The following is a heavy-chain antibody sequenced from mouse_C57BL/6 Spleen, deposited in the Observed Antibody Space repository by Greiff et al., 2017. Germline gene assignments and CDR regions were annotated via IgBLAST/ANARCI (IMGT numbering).Heavy chain of an antibody. V-gene: IGHV1-19*01. CDR2: INPYNGGT. J-gene: IGHJ4*01. CDR1: GYTFTDYY. CDR3: ARPDYDGYYAMDY. D-gene: IGHD2-4*01. Sequence: VQLQQSGPVLVKPGASVKMSCKASGYTFTDYYMNWVKQSHGKSLEWIGVINPYNGGTSYNQKFKGKATLTVDKSSSTAYMELNSLTSEDSAVYYCARPDYDGYYAMDYWGQGTSVTVSS.